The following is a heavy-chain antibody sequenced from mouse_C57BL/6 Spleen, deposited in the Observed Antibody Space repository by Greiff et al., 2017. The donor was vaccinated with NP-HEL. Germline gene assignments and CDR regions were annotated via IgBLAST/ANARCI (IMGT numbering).Heavy chain of an antibody. Sequence: EVKLEESGPGLVKPSQSLSLTCSVTGYSITSGYYWNWIRQFPGNKLEWMGYISYDGSNNYNPSLKNRISLTRDTSKNQFFLKLNSVTTEDTATYYCARVRTYSYYFDYWGQGTTLTVSS. CDR3: ARVRTYSYYFDY. J-gene: IGHJ2*01. D-gene: IGHD1-1*01. V-gene: IGHV3-6*01. CDR2: ISYDGSN. CDR1: GYSITSGYY.